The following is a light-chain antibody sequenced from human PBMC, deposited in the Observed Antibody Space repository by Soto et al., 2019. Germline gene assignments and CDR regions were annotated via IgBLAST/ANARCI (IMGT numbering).Light chain of an antibody. J-gene: IGLJ1*01. Sequence: HYALTQPASVRVYPGQVIIISYAGTGSDVGAYNLVSWYQRHPGKAPKLIICEVNTRPSGISNRFSGSKSGDTASLTISGLQAEDEADYFCCSYAGTVAYVFGTGTKVTV. CDR3: CSYAGTVAYV. CDR1: GSDVGAYNL. CDR2: EVN. V-gene: IGLV2-23*02.